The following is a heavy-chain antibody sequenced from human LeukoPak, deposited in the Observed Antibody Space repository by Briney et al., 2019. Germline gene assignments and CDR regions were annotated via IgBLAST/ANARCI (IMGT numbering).Heavy chain of an antibody. V-gene: IGHV3-7*01. J-gene: IGHJ4*02. CDR1: GFSFNSDW. Sequence: GVLRLSCAASGFSFNSDWMDWVRQAPGKGLEWVANIKHDESEKNYLDSVKGRFTISRDNAQNSLYLQMNGLGVEDTAVYYCTRRLDDWGQGTLVTVSS. CDR3: TRRLDD. D-gene: IGHD3-16*01. CDR2: IKHDESEK.